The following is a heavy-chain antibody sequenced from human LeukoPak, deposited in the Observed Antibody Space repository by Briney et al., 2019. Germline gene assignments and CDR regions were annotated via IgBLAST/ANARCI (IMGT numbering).Heavy chain of an antibody. D-gene: IGHD3-22*01. Sequence: GGSLRLSCATSGFTFDKYGIHWVRQAPGKGLEWVAFIRYDGSNKYYADSVKGRFTISRDNSKNTLYLQMNSLRAEDTAVYYCARWLSDYYYYMDVWGKGTTVTVSS. CDR1: GFTFDKYG. CDR3: ARWLSDYYYYMDV. V-gene: IGHV3-30*02. J-gene: IGHJ6*03. CDR2: IRYDGSNK.